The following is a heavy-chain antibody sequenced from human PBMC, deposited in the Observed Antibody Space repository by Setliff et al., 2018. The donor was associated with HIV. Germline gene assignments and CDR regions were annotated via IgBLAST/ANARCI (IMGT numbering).Heavy chain of an antibody. D-gene: IGHD1-26*01. V-gene: IGHV4-4*08. Sequence: TLSLTCTVSGGSMSTYYWSWIRQPPGKGLEWIGCIYTSGSTNYNPSLRSRVTISVDTSKNHFSLRLSSVTAADTAVYYCARAAYSGTYVWEPATDLWGRGTLVTVSS. CDR1: GGSMSTYY. CDR2: IYTSGST. J-gene: IGHJ2*01. CDR3: ARAAYSGTYVWEPATDL.